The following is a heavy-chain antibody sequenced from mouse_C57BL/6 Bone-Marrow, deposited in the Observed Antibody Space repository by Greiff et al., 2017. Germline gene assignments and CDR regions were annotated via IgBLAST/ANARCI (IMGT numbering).Heavy chain of an antibody. CDR3: ARIERLGGSYFDY. J-gene: IGHJ2*01. CDR1: GYSITSGYY. D-gene: IGHD4-1*01. V-gene: IGHV3-6*01. CDR2: ISYDGSN. Sequence: ESGPGLVKPSQSLSLTCSVTGYSITSGYYWNWIRQFPGNKLEWMGYISYDGSNNYNPSLKNLISITRDTSKNQFFLKLNSVTTEDTATYYCARIERLGGSYFDYWGQGTTLTVSS.